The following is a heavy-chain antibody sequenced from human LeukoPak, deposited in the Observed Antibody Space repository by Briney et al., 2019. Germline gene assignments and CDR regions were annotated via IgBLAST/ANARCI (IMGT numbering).Heavy chain of an antibody. V-gene: IGHV4-59*08. CDR1: GGSISSYY. CDR2: ISDIGSI. Sequence: SETLSLTCTVSGGSISSYYWSWIRQPPGKGLEWIAYISDIGSINYNPSLKSRVTISLHTSKNQFSLKLTSVTAADTAVYYYAAHHPRNTVDFWGQGTLVTASS. J-gene: IGHJ4*02. CDR3: AAHHPRNTVDF. D-gene: IGHD2/OR15-2a*01.